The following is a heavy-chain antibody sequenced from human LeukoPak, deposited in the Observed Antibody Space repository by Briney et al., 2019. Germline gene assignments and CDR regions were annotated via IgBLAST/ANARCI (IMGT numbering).Heavy chain of an antibody. D-gene: IGHD3-10*01. CDR3: ARSGPTVLWSKYFDY. J-gene: IGHJ4*02. V-gene: IGHV3-66*01. CDR2: LHTAGVT. Sequence: PGGSLRLSCAASGFTVNTFYMSWVRQAPGKGLEWVSVLHTAGVTYYAASVQGRFTISRDTSKNTLFLQMDDLRADDTATYYCARSGPTVLWSKYFDYWGQGALVTVSS. CDR1: GFTVNTFY.